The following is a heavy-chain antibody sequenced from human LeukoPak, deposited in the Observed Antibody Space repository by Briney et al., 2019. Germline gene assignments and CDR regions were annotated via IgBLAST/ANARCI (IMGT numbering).Heavy chain of an antibody. D-gene: IGHD3-22*01. CDR2: ISGSGGTT. J-gene: IGHJ3*02. V-gene: IGHV3-23*01. CDR1: GFTFSSYG. Sequence: GGSLRLSCAASGFTFSSYGMRWVRQAPGKGLQWVSAISGSGGTTYYADSVKGRFTISRDNSKNTLYLQMNSLRAEDTAVYYCAGGGSSGYYYKPRAFDIWGQGTMVTVSS. CDR3: AGGGSSGYYYKPRAFDI.